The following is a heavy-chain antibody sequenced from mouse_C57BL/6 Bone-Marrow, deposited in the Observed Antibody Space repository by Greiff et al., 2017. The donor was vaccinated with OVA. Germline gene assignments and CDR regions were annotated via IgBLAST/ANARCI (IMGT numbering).Heavy chain of an antibody. D-gene: IGHD1-1*01. CDR3: VRRGNYYGSSYDWYFDV. CDR2: FHPYNDDT. CDR1: GYTFTTYP. Sequence: VQLQQSGAELVKPGASVKMSCKASGYTFTTYPIEWMKQNHGKSLEWIGNFHPYNDDTKYNEKFKGKATLTVEKSSSTVYLELSRLTSDDSAVYYCVRRGNYYGSSYDWYFDVWGTGTTVTVSS. J-gene: IGHJ1*03. V-gene: IGHV1-47*01.